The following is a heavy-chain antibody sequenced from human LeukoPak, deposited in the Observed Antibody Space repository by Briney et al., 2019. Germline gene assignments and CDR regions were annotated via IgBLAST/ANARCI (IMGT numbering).Heavy chain of an antibody. J-gene: IGHJ5*02. CDR2: ISVSGVST. CDR3: AKVGVGVVPAARLDP. V-gene: IGHV3-23*01. CDR1: GFTVSSSY. Sequence: GGSLRLSCAASGFTVSSSYMSWVRQAPGKGLEWVSVISVSGVSTYYTDSVKGRFTISRDNSKNTLYLQMNSLRAEDTAVYYCAKVGVGVVPAARLDPWGQGTLVTVSS. D-gene: IGHD2-2*01.